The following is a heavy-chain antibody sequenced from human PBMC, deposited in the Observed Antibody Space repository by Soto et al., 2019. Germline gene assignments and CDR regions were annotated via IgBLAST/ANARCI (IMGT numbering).Heavy chain of an antibody. Sequence: SQTLSLTCAISGDSVSSNSAAWNWIRQSPSRGLEWLGRTYYRSKWYNDYAVSVKSRITINPDTSKNQFSLQLNSVTPEDTAVYYCARGLIKITFGGDNWFDPWGQGTLVTVSS. CDR3: ARGLIKITFGGDNWFDP. CDR2: TYYRSKWYN. V-gene: IGHV6-1*01. D-gene: IGHD3-16*01. J-gene: IGHJ5*02. CDR1: GDSVSSNSAA.